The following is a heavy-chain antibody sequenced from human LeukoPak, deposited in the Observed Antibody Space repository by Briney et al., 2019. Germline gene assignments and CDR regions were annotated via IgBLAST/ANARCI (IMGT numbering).Heavy chain of an antibody. CDR2: IYHSGST. D-gene: IGHD1-26*01. CDR3: ARDKWEQIFDY. V-gene: IGHV4-38-2*02. CDR1: GYSISSGYY. Sequence: SETLSLTCTVSGYSISSGYYWGWIRQPPGKGLEWIGSIYHSGSTYYNPSLKSRVTISVDTSKNQFSLKLSSVTAADTAVYYCARDKWEQIFDYWGQGTLVTVSS. J-gene: IGHJ4*02.